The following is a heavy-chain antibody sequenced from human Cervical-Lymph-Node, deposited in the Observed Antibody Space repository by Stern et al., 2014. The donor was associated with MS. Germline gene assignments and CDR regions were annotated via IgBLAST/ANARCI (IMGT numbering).Heavy chain of an antibody. CDR3: AKARYVQALSDAFDI. J-gene: IGHJ3*02. Sequence: EDQLVESGAEVKKPGESLKISCEGSGFSFTTHWIAWVRQMPGEGLEWMGIIYTGDSDTRYSPSFQGRVTISADKSISTAYLQWNSLTASDTAMYYCAKARYVQALSDAFDIWGQGTMVTVSS. V-gene: IGHV5-51*03. D-gene: IGHD2-2*01. CDR1: GFSFTTHW. CDR2: IYTGDSDT.